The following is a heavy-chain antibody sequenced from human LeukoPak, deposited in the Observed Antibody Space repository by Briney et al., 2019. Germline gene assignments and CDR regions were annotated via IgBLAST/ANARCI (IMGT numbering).Heavy chain of an antibody. J-gene: IGHJ5*02. CDR1: GFTFSNYY. Sequence: GGSLRLSCAGSGFTFSNYYMSWVRQAPGKGLEWVANIRQDGNLKNYVDSVKGRFTISRDNTKNSLYLQMNSLRVEDTAVYYCARDQEAVPAGDLWGQGTLVIVSS. CDR3: ARDQEAVPAGDL. CDR2: IRQDGNLK. D-gene: IGHD6-19*01. V-gene: IGHV3-7*01.